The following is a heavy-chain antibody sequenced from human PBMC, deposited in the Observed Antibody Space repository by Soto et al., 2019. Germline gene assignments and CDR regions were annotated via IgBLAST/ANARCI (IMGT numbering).Heavy chain of an antibody. CDR3: ARRVVVVAATSRYYYGTDV. V-gene: IGHV1-69*13. J-gene: IGHJ6*02. CDR2: IIPIFGTA. CDR1: GGTFSSYA. Sequence: SVKVSCKASGGTFSSYAIIWVRQAPGQGLEWMGGIIPIFGTANYTQKFQGRVTITADESTSTAYMELSSLRSEDTAVYYCARRVVVVAATSRYYYGTDVWGQGTTVTVSS. D-gene: IGHD2-15*01.